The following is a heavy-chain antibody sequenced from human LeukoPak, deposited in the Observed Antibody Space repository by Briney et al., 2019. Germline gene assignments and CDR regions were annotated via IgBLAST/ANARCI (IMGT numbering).Heavy chain of an antibody. CDR3: AREEPGIAAADTGAPFDY. Sequence: ASVKVSCKASGYTFTGYYMHWVRQAPGQGLEWMGWINPNSGGTNYAQKFQGRVTMTRDTSISTAYMELSRLRTDDTDVYYCAREEPGIAAADTGAPFDYWGQGTLVTVSS. CDR1: GYTFTGYY. V-gene: IGHV1-2*02. D-gene: IGHD6-13*01. J-gene: IGHJ4*02. CDR2: INPNSGGT.